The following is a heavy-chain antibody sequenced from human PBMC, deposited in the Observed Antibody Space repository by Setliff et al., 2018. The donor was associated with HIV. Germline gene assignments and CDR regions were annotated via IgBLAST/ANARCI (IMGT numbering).Heavy chain of an antibody. CDR1: GGSISSGDYY. CDR3: ASGFFLDD. CDR2: IYDSEST. V-gene: IGHV4-30-4*08. D-gene: IGHD3-3*01. Sequence: KASETLSLTCTVSGGSISSGDYYWSWIRQPPGKGLEWIGSIYDSESTYYNPSLKSRVTISVDTSKNHFSLKLNSVTAADTAVYYCASGFFLDDWGQGTLVTVSS. J-gene: IGHJ4*02.